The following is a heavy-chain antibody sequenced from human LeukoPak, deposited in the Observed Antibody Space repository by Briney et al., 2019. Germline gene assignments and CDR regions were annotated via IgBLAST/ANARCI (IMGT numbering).Heavy chain of an antibody. D-gene: IGHD6-19*01. V-gene: IGHV1-69*04. CDR1: GGTFSSYA. J-gene: IGHJ4*02. CDR3: ASLQPVAGKDY. Sequence: GASVKVSCKASGGTFSSYAISWVRQAPGQGLEWMGRIIPILGIANYAQKFQGRATITADKSTSTAYMELSSLRSEDTAVYYCASLQPVAGKDYWGQGTLVTVSS. CDR2: IIPILGIA.